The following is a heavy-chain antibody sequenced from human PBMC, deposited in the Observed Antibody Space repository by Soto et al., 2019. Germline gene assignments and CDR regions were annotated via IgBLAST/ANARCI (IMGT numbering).Heavy chain of an antibody. V-gene: IGHV4-59*02. CDR1: GDSVNSDY. J-gene: IGHJ6*02. Sequence: SETLSLTCIVSGDSVNSDYWSLILHPPWSGLDWIGYIYYTGSANYNPPLQSRVTISVDTSKNQFSLEVSAVTAADTAMYYCARYRVLYTAMITPREYYYGMDVWGQGTTVTVSS. D-gene: IGHD5-18*01. CDR2: IYYTGSA. CDR3: ARYRVLYTAMITPREYYYGMDV.